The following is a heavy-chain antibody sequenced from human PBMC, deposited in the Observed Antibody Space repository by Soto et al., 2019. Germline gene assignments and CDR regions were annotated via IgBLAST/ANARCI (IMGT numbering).Heavy chain of an antibody. CDR3: ARDPQPGSWFDP. CDR2: IYYSGST. V-gene: IGHV4-39*07. Sequence: PSETLSLTCTASGGSISSSSYYWGWIRQPPGKGLEWIGSIYYSGSTYYNPSLKSRVTISVDTSKNQFSLKLSSVTAADTAVYYCARDPQPGSWFDPWGQGTLVTVSS. J-gene: IGHJ5*02. D-gene: IGHD1-26*01. CDR1: GGSISSSSYY.